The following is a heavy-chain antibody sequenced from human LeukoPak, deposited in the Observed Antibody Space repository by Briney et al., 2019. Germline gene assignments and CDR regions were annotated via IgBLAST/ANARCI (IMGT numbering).Heavy chain of an antibody. J-gene: IGHJ4*02. V-gene: IGHV3-30*04. Sequence: PGRSLRLSCAASGFTFGSYVMHWVRQAPGKGLEWVAIISYDGSNEYYADSVKGRFTISRDNSKNSLYLQMNSLRAEDTAVYYCGAIAVAGTVDYWGQGTLVTVSS. CDR3: GAIAVAGTVDY. CDR2: ISYDGSNE. CDR1: GFTFGSYV. D-gene: IGHD6-19*01.